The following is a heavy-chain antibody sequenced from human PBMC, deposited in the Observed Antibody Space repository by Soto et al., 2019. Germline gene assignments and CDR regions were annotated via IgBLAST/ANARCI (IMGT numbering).Heavy chain of an antibody. J-gene: IGHJ4*02. CDR3: ARAYEWARGSYYYDSSGYYYDY. D-gene: IGHD3-22*01. CDR1: GGSISSGGYY. CDR2: IYYSGST. Sequence: TLSLTGTVSGGSISSGGYYWSWIRRHPGKGLEWIGYIYYSGSTYYNPSLKSRVTISVDTSKNQFSLKLSSVTAADTAVYYCARAYEWARGSYYYDSSGYYYDYWGQGTLVTVSS. V-gene: IGHV4-31*03.